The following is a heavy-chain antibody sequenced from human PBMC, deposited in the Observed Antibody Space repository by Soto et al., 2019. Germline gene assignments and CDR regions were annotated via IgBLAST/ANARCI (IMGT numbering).Heavy chain of an antibody. V-gene: IGHV4-30-4*01. D-gene: IGHD6-6*01. CDR3: ATLMQLVLPSKYFVY. Sequence: PSETLSPTCTVSGGSISSGDYYWSWIRQPPGNGLEWIGYIYYSGSTYYNPSPKRRVTISVDTSKNQFSLKLNSVTAADTTVYYCATLMQLVLPSKYFVYWGRGTLVTVSS. CDR2: IYYSGST. J-gene: IGHJ4*02. CDR1: GGSISSGDYY.